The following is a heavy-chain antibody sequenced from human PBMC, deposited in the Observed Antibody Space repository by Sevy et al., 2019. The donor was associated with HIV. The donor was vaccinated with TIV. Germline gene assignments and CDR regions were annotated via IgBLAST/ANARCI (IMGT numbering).Heavy chain of an antibody. D-gene: IGHD3-22*01. Sequence: GGSLRLSCAASGFTFSNYAMSWVRQAPGKGLEWVSVISGGGGSKYYADSVKGRFTISRDNSKNTLYLQMNSMRAEDTAVYYCAKDAYYDTTHFDYWGQGTLVTVSS. CDR1: GFTFSNYA. J-gene: IGHJ4*02. CDR2: ISGGGGSK. CDR3: AKDAYYDTTHFDY. V-gene: IGHV3-23*01.